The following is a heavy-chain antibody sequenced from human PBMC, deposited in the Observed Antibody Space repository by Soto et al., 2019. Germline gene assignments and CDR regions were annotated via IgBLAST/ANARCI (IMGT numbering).Heavy chain of an antibody. J-gene: IGHJ6*02. D-gene: IGHD2-15*01. V-gene: IGHV3-23*01. CDR1: GFTFSSYA. CDR2: ISGSGGST. CDR3: AREVVVAATLYYYGMDV. Sequence: PGGSLRLSCAASGFTFSSYAMSWVRQAPGKGLEWVSAISGSGGSTYYADSVKGRFTISRGNSKNTLYLQMNSLRAEDTAVYYCAREVVVAATLYYYGMDVWGQGTTVTVS.